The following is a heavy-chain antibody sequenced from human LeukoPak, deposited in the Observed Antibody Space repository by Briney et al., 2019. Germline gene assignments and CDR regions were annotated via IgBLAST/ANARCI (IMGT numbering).Heavy chain of an antibody. D-gene: IGHD4-11*01. CDR3: ARKGGPSNYGYCYYYMDV. V-gene: IGHV3-7*01. Sequence: GGSLRLSCAASGFTFSSYWMSWVRQAPGKGLEWVANIKQDGSEKYYVDSVKGRFTISRDNAKNSLYLQMNSLRAEDTAVYYCARKGGPSNYGYCYYYMDVWGKGTTVTVSS. J-gene: IGHJ6*03. CDR1: GFTFSSYW. CDR2: IKQDGSEK.